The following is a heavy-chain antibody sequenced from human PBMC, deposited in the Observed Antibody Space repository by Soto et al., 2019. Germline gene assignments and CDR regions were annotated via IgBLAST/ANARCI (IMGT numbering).Heavy chain of an antibody. J-gene: IGHJ5*02. CDR2: IRGSGGSA. D-gene: IGHD3-22*01. CDR1: GFTFSSYA. CDR3: AKVGSYDSSGYYFGWFAP. Sequence: GGSLRLSCSASGFTFSSYAMSWVRQAPGKGLEWVSAIRGSGGSAYSADSVKGRFTISRDDSKNTLYLQMNSLRVDDTAVYFCAKVGSYDSSGYYFGWFAPWGQGTQVTVSS. V-gene: IGHV3-23*01.